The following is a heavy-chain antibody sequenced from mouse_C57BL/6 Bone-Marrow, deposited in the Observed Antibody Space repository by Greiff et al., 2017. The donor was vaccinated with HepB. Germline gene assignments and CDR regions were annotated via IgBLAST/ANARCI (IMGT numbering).Heavy chain of an antibody. V-gene: IGHV5-15*01. J-gene: IGHJ2*01. CDR1: GFTFSDYG. CDR2: ISNLAYSI. D-gene: IGHD1-1*01. Sequence: EVKLMESGGGLVQPGGSLKLSCAASGFTFSDYGMAWVRQAPRKGPEWVAFISNLAYSIYYADNVTGRFTISRENAKKTLYLEMSSLRSEDTAMYYCARSDYYYGLDYWGQGTTLTVSS. CDR3: ARSDYYYGLDY.